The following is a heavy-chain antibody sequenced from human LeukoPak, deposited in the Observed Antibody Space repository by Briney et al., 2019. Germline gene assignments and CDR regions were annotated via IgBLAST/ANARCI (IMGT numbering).Heavy chain of an antibody. Sequence: GGSLRLSYAASGFTFSSYAMSWVRQAPGKGLEWVSAISGSGGSTYYADSVKGRFTISRDNSKNTLYLQMNSLRAEDTAVYYCAKTGYSSGWYRKDNWFDPWGQGTLVTVSS. CDR2: ISGSGGST. D-gene: IGHD6-19*01. J-gene: IGHJ5*02. CDR1: GFTFSSYA. CDR3: AKTGYSSGWYRKDNWFDP. V-gene: IGHV3-23*01.